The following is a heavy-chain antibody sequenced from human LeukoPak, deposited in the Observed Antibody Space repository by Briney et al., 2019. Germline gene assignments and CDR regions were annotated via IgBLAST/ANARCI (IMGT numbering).Heavy chain of an antibody. V-gene: IGHV1-8*03. CDR3: ARAYSSTWHFFDY. Sequence: ASVKVSCKTSGYTFADYDINWVRQAPGRGLEWMGWLTPSSDNTGYAQKFQGRVTFTSNTSISTAYMELTSLRSEDTAVYYCARAYSSTWHFFDYWGQGTLVTVSS. CDR1: GYTFADYD. J-gene: IGHJ4*02. CDR2: LTPSSDNT. D-gene: IGHD6-13*01.